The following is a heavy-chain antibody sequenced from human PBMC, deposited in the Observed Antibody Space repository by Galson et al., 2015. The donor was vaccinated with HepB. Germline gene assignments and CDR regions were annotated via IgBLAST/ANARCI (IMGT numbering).Heavy chain of an antibody. J-gene: IGHJ4*02. Sequence: SLRLSCAASGFTFSSYAMHWVRQAPGKGLEWVAVISYDGSNKYYADSVKGRFTISRDNSKNTLYLQVNSLRAEDTAVYYCARDTLVSRIAVAGYWGQGTLVTVSS. CDR1: GFTFSSYA. V-gene: IGHV3-30-3*01. CDR3: ARDTLVSRIAVAGY. CDR2: ISYDGSNK. D-gene: IGHD6-19*01.